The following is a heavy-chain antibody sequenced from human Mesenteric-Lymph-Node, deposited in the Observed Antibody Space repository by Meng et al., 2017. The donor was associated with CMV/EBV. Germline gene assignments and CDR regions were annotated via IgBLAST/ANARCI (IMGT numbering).Heavy chain of an antibody. D-gene: IGHD3-10*01. CDR2: VSHNGSP. Sequence: SETLSLTCTVSGDSISTYYWSWIRQPPGKGLECIGYVSHNGSPYYSPSLKSRLTISADTSKNQLSLKLNSVTAADTAVYYCARIHRWAVRTGVMDVWGQGTTVTVSS. J-gene: IGHJ6*02. V-gene: IGHV4-59*01. CDR1: GDSISTYY. CDR3: ARIHRWAVRTGVMDV.